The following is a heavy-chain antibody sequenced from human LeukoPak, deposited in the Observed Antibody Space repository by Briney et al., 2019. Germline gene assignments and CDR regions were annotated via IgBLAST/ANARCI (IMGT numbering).Heavy chain of an antibody. V-gene: IGHV4-59*01. CDR1: GGSISSYY. J-gene: IGHJ5*02. CDR3: ARGRGGSCCNWFDP. Sequence: SETLSLTCTVSGGSISSYYWGWIRQPPGKGLEWIGYIYYSGSTNYNPSLKSRVTISVDTSKNQFSLKLSSVTAADTAVYYCARGRGGSCCNWFDPWGQGTLVTVSS. D-gene: IGHD2-15*01. CDR2: IYYSGST.